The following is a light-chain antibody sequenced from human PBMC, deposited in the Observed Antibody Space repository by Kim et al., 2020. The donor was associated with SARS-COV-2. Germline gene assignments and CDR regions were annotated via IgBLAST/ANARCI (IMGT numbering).Light chain of an antibody. Sequence: EIVLTQSPVTLSVSPGERATLSCRASQSVSTNLAWYQHKPGQPPRLLLYGASTRAAGVPFRFAGSGSGTDFTLTINSLQAEDFAVYYCQQYNRRPPWTFGQGTQVDIK. CDR3: QQYNRRPPWT. CDR1: QSVSTN. V-gene: IGKV3-15*01. J-gene: IGKJ1*01. CDR2: GAS.